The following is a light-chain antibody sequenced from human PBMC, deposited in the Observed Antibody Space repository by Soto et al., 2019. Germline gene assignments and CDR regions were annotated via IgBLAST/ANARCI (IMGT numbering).Light chain of an antibody. J-gene: IGLJ2*01. CDR3: SSYAGSNNVV. V-gene: IGLV2-8*01. Sequence: QSVLTQPPSASGSPGQSVTISCTGTSSDVGVYGYVSWYQRHPGKAPKLMIYEVTKRPSGVPDRFSGSKSGNTASLTVSGLQAEDEADYYCSSYAGSNNVVFGGGTQLTVL. CDR1: SSDVGVYGY. CDR2: EVT.